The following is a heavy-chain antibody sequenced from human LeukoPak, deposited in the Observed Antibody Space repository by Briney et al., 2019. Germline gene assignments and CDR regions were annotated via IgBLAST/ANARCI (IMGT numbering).Heavy chain of an antibody. CDR1: GFTFSSYS. D-gene: IGHD6-13*01. CDR2: ISSSSRSSSSTI. V-gene: IGHV3-48*01. Sequence: PGGSVRLSCAASGFTFSSYSMSWVRQAPGKGLEWVSYISSSSRSSSSTIYYADSVKGRFTISRDNAKNSLYLQMNSLRAEDTAVYYCARDFDSSTWSQPEIGYWGQGTLVTVSS. CDR3: ARDFDSSTWSQPEIGY. J-gene: IGHJ4*02.